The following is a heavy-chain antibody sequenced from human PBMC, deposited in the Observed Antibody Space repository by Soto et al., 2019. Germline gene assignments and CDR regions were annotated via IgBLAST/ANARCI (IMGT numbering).Heavy chain of an antibody. D-gene: IGHD1-1*01. CDR2: ISAHNGNT. Sequence: QVHLVQSGAEVKKPGASVKVSYKASDYTFTSYGITWVRQAPGQGLEWMGWISAHNGNTDYAQKLQGRVIVTRDTSTSTAYMELRSLRSDDTAVYYCARGRYGDYWGQGALVTVSS. CDR1: DYTFTSYG. J-gene: IGHJ4*02. V-gene: IGHV1-18*01. CDR3: ARGRYGDY.